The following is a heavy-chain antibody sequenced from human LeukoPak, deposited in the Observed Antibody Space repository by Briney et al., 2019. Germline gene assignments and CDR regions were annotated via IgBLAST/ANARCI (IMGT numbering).Heavy chain of an antibody. CDR3: AREEAGQYYFDY. CDR2: ISYDGSNK. Sequence: GGSLRLSCAASGLTFSSYAMHWVRQAPGKGLEWVAVISYDGSNKYYADSVKGRFTISRDNSKNTLYLQMNSLRAEDTAVYYCAREEAGQYYFDYWGQGTLVTVSS. CDR1: GLTFSSYA. V-gene: IGHV3-30-3*01. J-gene: IGHJ4*02. D-gene: IGHD6-19*01.